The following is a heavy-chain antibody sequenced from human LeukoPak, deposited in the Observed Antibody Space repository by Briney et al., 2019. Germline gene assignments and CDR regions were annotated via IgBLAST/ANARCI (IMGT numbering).Heavy chain of an antibody. Sequence: PGGSLRLSCAASGFTFSSFAMSWVRQAPGKGLEWVSTIGGSGGDTYFADSVKGRFTISRDNSKNTLYLQVNSLRAEDTAVYYCAKGASRYGDFDYWGQGTLVTVSS. V-gene: IGHV3-23*01. CDR3: AKGASRYGDFDY. J-gene: IGHJ4*02. CDR1: GFTFSSFA. D-gene: IGHD4-17*01. CDR2: IGGSGGDT.